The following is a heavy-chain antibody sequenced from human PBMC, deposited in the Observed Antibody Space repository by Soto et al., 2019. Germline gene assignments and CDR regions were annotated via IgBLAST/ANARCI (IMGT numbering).Heavy chain of an antibody. CDR1: GYTFTSYD. CDR3: ARGGVPDYYYYMDV. J-gene: IGHJ6*03. V-gene: IGHV1-8*01. Sequence: ASVKVSCKASGYTFTSYDINWVRQATGQGLEWMGWMNPNSGNTGYAQKFQGRVTMTRNTSISTAYMEMSSLRSEDTAVYYCARGGVPDYYYYMDVWGKGTTVTVSS. D-gene: IGHD3-10*01. CDR2: MNPNSGNT.